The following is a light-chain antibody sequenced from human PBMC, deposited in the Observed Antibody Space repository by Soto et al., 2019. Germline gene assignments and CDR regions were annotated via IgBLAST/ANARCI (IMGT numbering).Light chain of an antibody. Sequence: DIQLTQSPSSLSASVGDRVTITCRASQAISNYLAWYQQRPGKAPNIVIYAASTLQSGVPSRFSGSGSGTDFTLTISSLQPEDFATYYCHQFKSYPYTFGQGTKLEIK. CDR2: AAS. CDR3: HQFKSYPYT. V-gene: IGKV1-9*01. J-gene: IGKJ2*01. CDR1: QAISNY.